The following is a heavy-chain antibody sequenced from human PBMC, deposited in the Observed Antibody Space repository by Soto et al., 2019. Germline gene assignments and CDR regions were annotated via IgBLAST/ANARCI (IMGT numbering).Heavy chain of an antibody. Sequence: QLQLQESGPGLVKPSATLSLTCTVSGGSISSSSYYWGWIRQPPGQGLEWIGSTYYCGSTYYNPSHNTGVTITVATSKNQFTLRLGSVAAADTAVYYGAREGRERSGYYTGPGFDYWGQGTLVTVSS. CDR3: AREGRERSGYYTGPGFDY. J-gene: IGHJ4*02. CDR1: GGSISSSSYY. CDR2: TYYCGST. D-gene: IGHD3-22*01. V-gene: IGHV4-39*02.